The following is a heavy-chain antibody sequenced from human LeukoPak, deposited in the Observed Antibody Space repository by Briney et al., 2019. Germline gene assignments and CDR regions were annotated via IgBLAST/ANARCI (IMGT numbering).Heavy chain of an antibody. V-gene: IGHV3-33*06. CDR2: IWFDGTNI. J-gene: IGHJ4*02. CDR1: GFTFSSYG. D-gene: IGHD6-13*01. CDR3: AKDSGGPWHVKGIADS. Sequence: GRSLRLSCAASGFTFSSYGMHWVRQAPGKGLEWVAVIWFDGTNIYYPDSVKGRFTISRDNSKNMLYLEINSLRVEDSAIYYCAKDSGGPWHVKGIADSWGQGTLVTVSS.